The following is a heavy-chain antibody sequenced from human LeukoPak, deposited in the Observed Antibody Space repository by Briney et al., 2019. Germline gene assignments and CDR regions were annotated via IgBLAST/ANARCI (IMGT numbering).Heavy chain of an antibody. CDR3: ARGSELRFLEWLLLDAFDI. CDR2: IIPIFGTA. J-gene: IGHJ3*02. CDR1: GGTFSSYA. Sequence: SVKVSCKASGGTFSSYAISWVRQAPGQGLEWMGRIIPIFGTANYAQKFQGRVTITADESTSTAYMELSSLRSEDTAVYYCARGSELRFLEWLLLDAFDIWGQGTMVTVSS. D-gene: IGHD3-3*01. V-gene: IGHV1-69*15.